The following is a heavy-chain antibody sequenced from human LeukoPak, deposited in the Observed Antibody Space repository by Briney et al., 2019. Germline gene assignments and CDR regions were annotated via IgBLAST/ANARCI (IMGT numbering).Heavy chain of an antibody. Sequence: GGSLSSCCAASGFSSSSHFRHWVRQAPGKGLVWVSRINSDGSTTTYADSVKGRFTIPRDNANNTLYLQMSSLRAEDTAVYYCARERDRGRYRVDYWGQGALVTVSS. CDR3: ARERDRGRYRVDY. J-gene: IGHJ4*02. D-gene: IGHD1-26*01. CDR2: INSDGSTT. V-gene: IGHV3-74*01. CDR1: GFSSSSHF.